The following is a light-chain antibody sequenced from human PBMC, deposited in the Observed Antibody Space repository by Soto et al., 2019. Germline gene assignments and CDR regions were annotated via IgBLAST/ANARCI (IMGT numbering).Light chain of an antibody. CDR1: QSVSNW. CDR3: QHYNSYSEA. V-gene: IGKV1-5*01. CDR2: DVS. Sequence: DIQMTPSPSTLSASVGERVTITCRASQSVSNWLAWYQQKPGKAPKVLIYDVSSLDRGVPSRFSGSGSGTELILTISSLQPDDFATYYCQHYNSYSEAFGQGTKVDIK. J-gene: IGKJ1*01.